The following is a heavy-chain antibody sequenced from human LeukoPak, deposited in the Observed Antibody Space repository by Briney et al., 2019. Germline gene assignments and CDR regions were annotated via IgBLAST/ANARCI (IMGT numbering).Heavy chain of an antibody. CDR3: ARGRVAATAGTRDFQH. Sequence: PSETLSLTCAVYGGSFSGYYWSWIRQPPGKGLEWIGEMNHSGSTNYNPSLKSRVTISADTSKNQFSLKLSSVTAADTAVYYCARGRVAATAGTRDFQHWGQGTLVTVSS. J-gene: IGHJ1*01. CDR1: GGSFSGYY. V-gene: IGHV4-34*01. D-gene: IGHD6-13*01. CDR2: MNHSGST.